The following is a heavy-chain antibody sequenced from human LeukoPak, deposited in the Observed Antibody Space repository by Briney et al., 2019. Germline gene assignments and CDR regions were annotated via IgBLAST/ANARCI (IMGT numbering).Heavy chain of an antibody. CDR2: ISSSGSTI. J-gene: IGHJ4*02. CDR1: GFTFSSYS. V-gene: IGHV3-48*04. D-gene: IGHD3-10*01. Sequence: GGSLRLSCAASGFTFSSYSMNWVRQAPGKGLEWVSYISSSGSTIYYADSVKGRFTISRDNAKNSLYLQMNSLRAEDTAVYYCARAADYGSGLYWGQGTLVTVSS. CDR3: ARAADYGSGLY.